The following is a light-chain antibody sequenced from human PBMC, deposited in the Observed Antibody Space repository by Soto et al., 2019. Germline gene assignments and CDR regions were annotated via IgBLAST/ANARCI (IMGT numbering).Light chain of an antibody. Sequence: VLTQSPGTLSLSPGEGATISCRASQSINSNYLACYQHKPGQAPRLLNYGASSRATGTPHRFSGSGSGTDFTLTISSLEPEDCAVFYCQQYGGSPPCTFGPGTRVEIK. V-gene: IGKV3-20*01. J-gene: IGKJ2*02. CDR3: QQYGGSPPCT. CDR1: QSINSNY. CDR2: GAS.